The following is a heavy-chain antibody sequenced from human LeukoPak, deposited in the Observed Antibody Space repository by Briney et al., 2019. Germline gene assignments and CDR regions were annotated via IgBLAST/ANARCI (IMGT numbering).Heavy chain of an antibody. D-gene: IGHD6-13*01. CDR1: EFTFSSYA. Sequence: GGSLRPSCAASEFTFSSYAMSWVRQTPGKGLEWVSGIRSTGGGTYYADSVKGRFTISRDNSKNTLYLQMNSLRAEDTAVYYCAKELAAVGVPSFDSWGQGTLVAVSS. CDR3: AKELAAVGVPSFDS. J-gene: IGHJ4*02. CDR2: IRSTGGGT. V-gene: IGHV3-23*01.